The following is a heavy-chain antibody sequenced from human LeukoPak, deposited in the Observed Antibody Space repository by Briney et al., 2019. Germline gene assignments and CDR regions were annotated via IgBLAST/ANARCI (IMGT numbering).Heavy chain of an antibody. V-gene: IGHV3-30*04. CDR2: ISYDGSNK. J-gene: IGHJ6*02. D-gene: IGHD3-10*01. Sequence: GGSLRLSCAASGFTFSSYAMHWVRQAPGKGLEWVAVISYDGSNKYYADSVKGRFTISRDNSKNTLYLQMNSLRAEDTAVYYCARGPHGEWTPYYYYYGMDVWGQGTTVTVSS. CDR3: ARGPHGEWTPYYYYYGMDV. CDR1: GFTFSSYA.